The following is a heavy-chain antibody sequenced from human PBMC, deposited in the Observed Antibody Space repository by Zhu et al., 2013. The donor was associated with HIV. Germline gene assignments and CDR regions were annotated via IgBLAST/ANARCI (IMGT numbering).Heavy chain of an antibody. Sequence: QVRLVQSAAEVKKPGASVKVSCKASGYTFRDYYIHWVRQAPGQGLEWMGWINPRGGVTKYAQKFQGRITMTSDTSSNTAYMDLSSLKFDDSAVYYCAREKDHWNGYGNSFDPWGQGALVTVSS. CDR2: INPRGGVT. CDR1: GYTFRDYY. J-gene: IGHJ5*02. D-gene: IGHD1-1*01. CDR3: AREKDHWNGYGNSFDP. V-gene: IGHV1-2*02.